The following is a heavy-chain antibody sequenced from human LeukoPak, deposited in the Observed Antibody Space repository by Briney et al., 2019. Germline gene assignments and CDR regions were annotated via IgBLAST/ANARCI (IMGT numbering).Heavy chain of an antibody. Sequence: GGSLRLSCAASGFTFSSYAMSWVRQAPGKGLEWVSAISGSGGSTYYADSVKGRFTISRDNSKNTLYLQMNSLRAEDTAVYYCAKSYDSSGYYLREGNYFDYWGQGTLVTVSS. CDR3: AKSYDSSGYYLREGNYFDY. D-gene: IGHD3-22*01. CDR1: GFTFSSYA. CDR2: ISGSGGST. J-gene: IGHJ4*02. V-gene: IGHV3-23*01.